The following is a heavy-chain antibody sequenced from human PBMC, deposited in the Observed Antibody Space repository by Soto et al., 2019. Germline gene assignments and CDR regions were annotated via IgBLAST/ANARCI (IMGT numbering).Heavy chain of an antibody. J-gene: IGHJ6*02. Sequence: AASGYTVCSSPVPGIRQAPGKGLEWVAAISYDGSNDYYADSVRGRFSISRDNSKSTLYPQMNSLRTEDTAVYYCARRTKFRSGGSCYPWHSGLDVWGQRTAVTVSS. CDR1: GYTVCSSP. CDR2: ISYDGSND. CDR3: ARRTKFRSGGSCYPWHSGLDV. V-gene: IGHV3-30-3*01. D-gene: IGHD2-15*01.